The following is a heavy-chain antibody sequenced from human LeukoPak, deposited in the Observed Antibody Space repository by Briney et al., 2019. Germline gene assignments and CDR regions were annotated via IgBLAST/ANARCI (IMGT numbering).Heavy chain of an antibody. J-gene: IGHJ4*02. CDR1: GYTFTGYY. V-gene: IGHV1-69*04. CDR3: ARANDDYYDSRGYTIDY. Sequence: SVKVSCKASGYTFTGYYIHWVRQAPGQGLEWMGRIIPILGIANYAQKFQGRVTITADKSTSTAYMELSSLRSEDTAVYYCARANDDYYDSRGYTIDYWGQGTLVTVSS. CDR2: IIPILGIA. D-gene: IGHD3-22*01.